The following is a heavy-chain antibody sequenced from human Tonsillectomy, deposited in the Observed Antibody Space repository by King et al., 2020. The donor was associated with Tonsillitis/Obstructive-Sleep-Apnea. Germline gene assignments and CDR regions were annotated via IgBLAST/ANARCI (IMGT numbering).Heavy chain of an antibody. J-gene: IGHJ5*02. D-gene: IGHD2/OR15-2a*01. CDR1: VFTVSSNS. CDR3: AREIEYGWFDP. V-gene: IGHV3-66*01. CDR2: ILSGGSI. Sequence: QLVQSGGGLVQPGGSLRLSCAASVFTVSSNSMSWVRQAPGKGREWVSVILSGGSIYYAGSLMGRFTISRDNSKNTLFLQMNSLRAEDTAVYYCAREIEYGWFDPWGQGTLVTVSS.